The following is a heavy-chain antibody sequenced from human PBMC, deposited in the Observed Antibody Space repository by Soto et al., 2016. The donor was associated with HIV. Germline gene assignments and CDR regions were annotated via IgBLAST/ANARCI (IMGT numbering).Heavy chain of an antibody. Sequence: EVHLVEWGGDMVQPGGSLRLSCAASGFIFKDYWMSWIRQTPGKGMQWVANIKPDGSEDYYVDSVKGRFTISRDNGKNLLYLQLNSLRVEDTGTYYCASEGSSIAFAFWGQGTLVTVSS. CDR2: IKPDGSED. J-gene: IGHJ4*02. CDR3: ASEGSSIAFAF. V-gene: IGHV3-7*03. CDR1: GFIFKDYW. D-gene: IGHD1-26*01.